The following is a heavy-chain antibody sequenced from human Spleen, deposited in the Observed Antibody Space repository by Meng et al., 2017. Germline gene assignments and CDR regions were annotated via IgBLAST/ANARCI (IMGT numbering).Heavy chain of an antibody. D-gene: IGHD3-10*01. CDR2: ISTTSSYI. CDR3: ARDHVSGRGTFDI. CDR1: GFSFSTYS. J-gene: IGHJ3*02. V-gene: IGHV3-21*01. Sequence: GESLKISCAPSGFSFSTYSMNWVRQAPGKGLEWVSSISTTSSYIYYADSVKGRFTISRNNAKNSLHLQMNSLRAEDTAVYYCARDHVSGRGTFDIWGQGTMVTVSS.